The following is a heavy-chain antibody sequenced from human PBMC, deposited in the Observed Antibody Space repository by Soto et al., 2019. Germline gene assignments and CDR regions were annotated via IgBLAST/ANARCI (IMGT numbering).Heavy chain of an antibody. D-gene: IGHD3-10*01. CDR3: ATSYGSGSAHFDY. V-gene: IGHV1-69*02. Sequence: QVQLVQSGAEVKMPGSSVKVSCTASGGTFTSYTFSWVRQVPGQGLEWMGRIIPILRMADFAQKFQGRVTLNADESTSTVYMKLSSLRSEDTAVYYCATSYGSGSAHFDYWGQGTLVTVS. CDR2: IIPILRMA. CDR1: GGTFTSYT. J-gene: IGHJ4*02.